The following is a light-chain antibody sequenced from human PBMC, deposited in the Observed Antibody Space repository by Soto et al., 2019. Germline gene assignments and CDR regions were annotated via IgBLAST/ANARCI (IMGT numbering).Light chain of an antibody. Sequence: QSALTQPASVSGSPGQSITISCTGTSSDVGGYNYVSWYQQHPGKAPKLMIYDVSNRPSGVSNRFSASKSGNTASLTISGLQAEDEDDYYCSSYTSSSTLYVFGTGTKLTVL. CDR3: SSYTSSSTLYV. CDR2: DVS. J-gene: IGLJ1*01. V-gene: IGLV2-14*01. CDR1: SSDVGGYNY.